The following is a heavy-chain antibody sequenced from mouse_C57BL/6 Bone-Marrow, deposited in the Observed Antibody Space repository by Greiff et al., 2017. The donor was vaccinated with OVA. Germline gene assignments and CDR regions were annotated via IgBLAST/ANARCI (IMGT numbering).Heavy chain of an antibody. Sequence: DVQRVESGGGLVQPKGSLKLSCAASGFSFNTYAMNWVRQAPGKGLEWVARIRSKSNNYATYYADSVKDRFTISRDDAESMLYLQMNSWKTEDTALYYCVRGRGAYWGQGTLSNVSA. CDR3: VRGRGAY. J-gene: IGHJ3*01. V-gene: IGHV10-1*01. CDR1: GFSFNTYA. CDR2: IRSKSNNYAT.